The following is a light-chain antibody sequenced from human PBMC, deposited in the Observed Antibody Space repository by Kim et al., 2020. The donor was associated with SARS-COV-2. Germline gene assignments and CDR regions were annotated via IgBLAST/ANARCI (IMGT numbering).Light chain of an antibody. V-gene: IGKV1-39*01. CDR3: QQSYGAPYS. CDR2: AAS. CDR1: QNVRRN. Sequence: DIQMTQSPSSLSASVGDRVTITCRTSQNVRRNLNWYQQKPGKAPNVLIYAASSLKSGVPSRISGSGSGTVFTLTISSLQLEDIATYYCQQSYGAPYSFGQGTKLEI. J-gene: IGKJ2*01.